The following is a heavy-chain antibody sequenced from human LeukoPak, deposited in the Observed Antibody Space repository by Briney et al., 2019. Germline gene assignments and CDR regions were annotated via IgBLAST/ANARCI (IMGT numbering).Heavy chain of an antibody. CDR2: IYWNDDY. J-gene: IGHJ4*02. Sequence: SGPTLVNPTQTLTLTCTFSGFSLRTSGVGVGWIRQPPGRALEWLALIYWNDDYRYSPSLKSRLTITKDTSKNKVVLTMTNMDPVDTATYYCARVLGPLRGDYWGQGTLVTVSS. D-gene: IGHD3-10*01. V-gene: IGHV2-5*01. CDR1: GFSLRTSGVG. CDR3: ARVLGPLRGDY.